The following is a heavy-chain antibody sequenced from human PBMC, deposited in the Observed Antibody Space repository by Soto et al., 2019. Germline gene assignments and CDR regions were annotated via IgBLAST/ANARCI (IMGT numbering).Heavy chain of an antibody. CDR1: GYSSGYTFTSYW. CDR2: IDPSDSYT. Sequence: PGESLKISCKGSGYSSGYTFTSYWITWVRQMPGKGLEWMGRIDPSDSYTSYSPSFQGLVTISAAKSINTAFLLWSSLKPSDTAMYFCAADRGYYDYGGLGTVVIVSS. V-gene: IGHV5-10-1*01. D-gene: IGHD3-22*01. J-gene: IGHJ4*02. CDR3: AADRGYYDY.